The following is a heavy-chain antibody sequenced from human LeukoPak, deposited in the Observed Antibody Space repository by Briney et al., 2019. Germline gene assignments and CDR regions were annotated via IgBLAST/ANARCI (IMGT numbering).Heavy chain of an antibody. J-gene: IGHJ4*02. CDR3: AKDRASYYGSGSYYEFVY. D-gene: IGHD3-10*01. Sequence: GGSLRLSCAASGFTFSSYAISWVRQAPGKGLEWVSAISGSGGSTYYADSVKGRFTISRDNSKNTLYLQMNSLRAEDTAVYYCAKDRASYYGSGSYYEFVYWGQGTLVTVSS. CDR1: GFTFSSYA. V-gene: IGHV3-23*01. CDR2: ISGSGGST.